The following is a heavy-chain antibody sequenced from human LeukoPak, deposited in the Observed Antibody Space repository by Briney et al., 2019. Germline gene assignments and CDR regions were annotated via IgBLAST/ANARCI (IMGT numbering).Heavy chain of an antibody. V-gene: IGHV3-66*04. J-gene: IGHJ4*02. CDR2: IYSGGST. CDR3: ARPYYGSGTTNDY. CDR1: GFTVSSNY. Sequence: GGSLRLSCAASGFTVSSNYMSWVRQAPGKGLEWVSVIYSGGSTYYADSVKGRFTISRDNSKNTLYLQMNSLRAEDTAVYYCARPYYGSGTTNDYWGQGTLVTVSS. D-gene: IGHD3-10*01.